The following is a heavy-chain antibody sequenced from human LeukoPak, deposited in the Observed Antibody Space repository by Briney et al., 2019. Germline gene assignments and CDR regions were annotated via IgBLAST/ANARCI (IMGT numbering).Heavy chain of an antibody. V-gene: IGHV4-59*08. D-gene: IGHD6-19*01. J-gene: IGHJ4*02. CDR2: IDNSGNT. CDR3: AHSTGWLGFDF. Sequence: PSETLSLTCTVSGASIRRYHWSWIRQPPGKGLEWIGYIDNSGNTKYNPALKSRVAISVDTSKNQFSLKLSSVTAADTAVYFCAHSTGWLGFDFWGQGALVTVSS. CDR1: GASIRRYH.